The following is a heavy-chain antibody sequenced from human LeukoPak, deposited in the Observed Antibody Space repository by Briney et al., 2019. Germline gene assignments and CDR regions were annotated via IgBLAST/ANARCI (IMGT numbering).Heavy chain of an antibody. D-gene: IGHD5-12*01. Sequence: RAGGSLRLSCAASGFTFSSYGMSWVRQAPGKGLEWVSAISGSGGSTYYADSVKGRFTISRDNSKNTLYLQMNSLRAEDTAVYYCAKGKWRVATTNYYFDYWGQGTLVTVSS. J-gene: IGHJ4*02. V-gene: IGHV3-23*01. CDR1: GFTFSSYG. CDR2: ISGSGGST. CDR3: AKGKWRVATTNYYFDY.